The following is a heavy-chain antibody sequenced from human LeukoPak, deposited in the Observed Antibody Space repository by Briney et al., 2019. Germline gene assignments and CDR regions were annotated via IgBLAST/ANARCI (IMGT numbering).Heavy chain of an antibody. J-gene: IGHJ4*02. V-gene: IGHV4-38-2*02. CDR3: ASTGNDYSNYSSDY. D-gene: IGHD4-11*01. Sequence: PSETLSLTCTVSGYSISSGYYWGWIRQPPGKGLEWIGSIYHSGSTYYNPSLKSRVTISVDTSKNQFSLKLSSVTAADTAVYYCASTGNDYSNYSSDYWGQGTLVTVSS. CDR2: IYHSGST. CDR1: GYSISSGYY.